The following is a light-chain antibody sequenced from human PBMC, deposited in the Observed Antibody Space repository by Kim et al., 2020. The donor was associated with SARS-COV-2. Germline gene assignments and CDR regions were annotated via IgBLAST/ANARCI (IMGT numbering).Light chain of an antibody. CDR3: QQRSNWLLT. CDR1: QSIINY. Sequence: EIVLTQSPATLSLSPGESATLSCMASQSIINYLAWYQQKPGQAPRLLIYDASNRATGIPARFSGSGSGTDFTLTINSLEPEDFAVYFCQQRSNWLLTFGGGTKVDIK. CDR2: DAS. V-gene: IGKV3-11*01. J-gene: IGKJ4*01.